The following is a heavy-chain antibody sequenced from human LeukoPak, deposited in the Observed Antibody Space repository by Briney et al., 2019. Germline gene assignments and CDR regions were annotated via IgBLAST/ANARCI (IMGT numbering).Heavy chain of an antibody. CDR2: IRYDGSNK. CDR3: TRDLMDYDVSTGLHHYYMDV. J-gene: IGHJ6*02. Sequence: GGSLRLSCAASGFTVSSNYMSWVRQAPGKGLEWVAFIRYDGSNKYYADSVKGRFTISRDNSKNTLYLQMNTLRVEGTAVYYCTRDLMDYDVSTGLHHYYMDVWGQGTTVTVSS. D-gene: IGHD3-9*01. V-gene: IGHV3-30*02. CDR1: GFTVSSNY.